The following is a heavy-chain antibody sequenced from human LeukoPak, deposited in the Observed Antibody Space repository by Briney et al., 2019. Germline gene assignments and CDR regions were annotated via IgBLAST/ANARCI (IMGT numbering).Heavy chain of an antibody. CDR1: GFTFSSYA. CDR2: IYYTGST. D-gene: IGHD1-26*01. CDR3: AKSGGYGLIDK. Sequence: GSLRLSCAASGFTFSSYAMSWVRQAPGKGLEWIGNIYYTGSTYYNVSLNSQVTISIDTSKNLFSLRLNSMTAADTAVYYCAKSGGYGLIDKWGQGTLVTVSS. V-gene: IGHV4-59*04. J-gene: IGHJ4*02.